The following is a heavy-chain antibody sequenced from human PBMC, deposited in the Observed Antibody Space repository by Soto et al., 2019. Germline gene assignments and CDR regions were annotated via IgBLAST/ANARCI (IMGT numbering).Heavy chain of an antibody. CDR2: ISGSGDNA. CDR3: AKDKMWFGQPPVDV. Sequence: PGGSLRLSCAASGFTFSSYVISWFRQTPGKGLEWVSDISGSGDNANYGDSVKGRFTISRDDPKKTVYLQMNSLRAEDTAVYYCAKDKMWFGQPPVDVWGQGTTVTVSS. D-gene: IGHD3-10*01. J-gene: IGHJ6*02. CDR1: GFTFSSYV. V-gene: IGHV3-23*01.